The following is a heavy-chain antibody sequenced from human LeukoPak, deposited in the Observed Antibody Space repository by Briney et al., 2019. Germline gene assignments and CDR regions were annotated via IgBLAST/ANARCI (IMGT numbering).Heavy chain of an antibody. J-gene: IGHJ4*02. CDR1: GLTFSTYW. CDR3: ARVGLITNDY. Sequence: PGGSLRLSCAASGLTFSTYWMTWVRQAPGKGLEWVANINQYGNEKYYVDSVKGRFTVSRDNAKNSLYLQINSPRAEDSAVYFCARVGLITNDYWGQGTLVTVSS. D-gene: IGHD3-22*01. CDR2: INQYGNEK. V-gene: IGHV3-7*01.